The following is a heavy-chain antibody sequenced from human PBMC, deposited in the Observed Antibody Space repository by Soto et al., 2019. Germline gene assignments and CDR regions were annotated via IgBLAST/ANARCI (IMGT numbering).Heavy chain of an antibody. J-gene: IGHJ6*02. Sequence: ASGKVCCKASGYTFTSYGISWVRQAPGQGLEWMGWISAYNGNTNYAQKFQGRVTITADKSTSTAYMELSSLRSEDTAVYYCARATAGEWELLRYYYYGMDVWGQGTTVTVSS. CDR3: ARATAGEWELLRYYYYGMDV. V-gene: IGHV1-18*01. D-gene: IGHD1-26*01. CDR2: ISAYNGNT. CDR1: GYTFTSYG.